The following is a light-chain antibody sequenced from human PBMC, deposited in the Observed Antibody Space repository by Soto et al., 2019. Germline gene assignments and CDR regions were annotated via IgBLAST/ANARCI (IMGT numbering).Light chain of an antibody. V-gene: IGKV3-20*01. CDR3: QQYATSSWT. CDR2: DAS. J-gene: IGKJ1*01. Sequence: EIVMTQPPATLSLSPGERATRSFRASQSVGKYLFWYQQKPGQAPRLLIYDASSRATGVPDRFSGSGSGTDFTLTIRRLDPEDFGVYYCQQYATSSWTFGQGTKVDIK. CDR1: QSVGKY.